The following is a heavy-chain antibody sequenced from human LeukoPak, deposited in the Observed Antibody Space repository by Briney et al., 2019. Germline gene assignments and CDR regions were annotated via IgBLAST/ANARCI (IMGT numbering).Heavy chain of an antibody. J-gene: IGHJ4*02. Sequence: ASVKVSCKTSGYTFTNYGITWVRQAPGQGLEWMGWISAYNGNTDYAQKLQGRVTMTTDTSTSTAYVELRSLRSDDTAVYYCARAAQGFDYWGQGTLVTVSS. V-gene: IGHV1-18*01. CDR2: ISAYNGNT. CDR1: GYTFTNYG. CDR3: ARAAQGFDY.